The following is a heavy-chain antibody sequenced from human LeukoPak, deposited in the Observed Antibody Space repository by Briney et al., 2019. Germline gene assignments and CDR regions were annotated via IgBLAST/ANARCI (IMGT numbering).Heavy chain of an antibody. CDR2: ISFNENT. J-gene: IGHJ4*02. CDR3: ARDPSTPTAFDY. V-gene: IGHV4-39*07. D-gene: IGHD6-25*01. CDR1: GGSISGRTYY. Sequence: PSETLALTCNVSGGSISGRTYYWGWIRQPPGKGLEWIGSISFNENTYYNPSRKGRVTVSVDRSKNHFSLKLNSVTAADTAVYYCARDPSTPTAFDYWGQGALVTVSS.